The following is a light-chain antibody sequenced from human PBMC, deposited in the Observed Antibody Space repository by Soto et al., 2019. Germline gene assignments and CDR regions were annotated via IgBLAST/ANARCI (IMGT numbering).Light chain of an antibody. CDR1: QGISSW. J-gene: IGKJ5*01. Sequence: IQMSQSPYSLSASVGDRVPITCLASQGISSWLAWYQQKPEKAPKSLIYGASSLQSGVPSRFSGSESGTDFTLTISSLQPEDCAIYFCQQANSFPITFGQGTRLEIK. CDR2: GAS. V-gene: IGKV1-12*01. CDR3: QQANSFPIT.